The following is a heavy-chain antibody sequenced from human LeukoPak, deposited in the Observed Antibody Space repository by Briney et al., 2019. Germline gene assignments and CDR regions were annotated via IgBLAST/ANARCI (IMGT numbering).Heavy chain of an antibody. J-gene: IGHJ5*02. CDR2: IYYSGST. CDR3: ARGYCSGGSCATEWWDNWFDP. D-gene: IGHD2-15*01. Sequence: KPSETLSLTCTVSGGYISSSSYYWGWIRQPPGKGLERIGCIYYSGSTYYNPSLNSRVTISVDTSKNHVALKLSSVTAADTAVYYCARGYCSGGSCATEWWDNWFDPWGQGTLVTVSS. CDR1: GGYISSSSYY. V-gene: IGHV4-39*01.